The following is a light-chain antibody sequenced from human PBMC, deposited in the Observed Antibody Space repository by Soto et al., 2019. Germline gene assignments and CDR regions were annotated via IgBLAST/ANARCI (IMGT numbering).Light chain of an antibody. CDR2: AAS. CDR3: QQANSFPRT. V-gene: IGKV1D-12*01. Sequence: DIPMTPSPSSVSASVGDRVTITCRASQDISVWLAWYQQKPGKAPKLLIYAASNLQTGVPSRFSGSGSGTEFTLTISSLQPEDFATYYCQQANSFPRTFGPGTKVDIK. J-gene: IGKJ3*01. CDR1: QDISVW.